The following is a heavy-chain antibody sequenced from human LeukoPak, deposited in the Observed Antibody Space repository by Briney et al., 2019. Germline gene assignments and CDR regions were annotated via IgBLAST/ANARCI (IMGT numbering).Heavy chain of an antibody. CDR3: ARVKDTVVTSADY. V-gene: IGHV3-11*01. Sequence: GGSLRLSCAASGFTFSDYYMSWIRQAPGKGLEWVSYISSSGSTIYYADSVKGRFTISRDNAKNSLYLQMNSLRAEDTAVYYCARVKDTVVTSADYWGQGTLVSVCS. CDR2: ISSSGSTI. J-gene: IGHJ4*02. CDR1: GFTFSDYY. D-gene: IGHD4-23*01.